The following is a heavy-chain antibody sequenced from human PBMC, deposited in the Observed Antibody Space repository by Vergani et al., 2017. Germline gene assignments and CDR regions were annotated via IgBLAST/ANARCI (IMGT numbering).Heavy chain of an antibody. CDR3: ARDIGFYDSSGWYDY. J-gene: IGHJ4*02. V-gene: IGHV3-30-3*01. D-gene: IGHD3-22*01. CDR2: ISYDGSNK. Sequence: QVQLVESGGGVVQPGRSLRLSCAASGFTFSSYAMHWVRQAPGKGLEWVAVISYDGSNKYYADSVKGRFSISRDNSKNTLYLQMNSLRAEDTAVYYCARDIGFYDSSGWYDYWGQGTLVTVSS. CDR1: GFTFSSYA.